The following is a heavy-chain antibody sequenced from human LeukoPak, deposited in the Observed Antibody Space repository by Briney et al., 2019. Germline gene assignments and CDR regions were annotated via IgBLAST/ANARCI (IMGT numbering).Heavy chain of an antibody. CDR3: AKDKAPGSWHTPSDF. J-gene: IGHJ4*02. CDR1: GFTFRTYA. Sequence: PGGSLRLSCAASGFTFRTYAMSWGRQAPGKGLEWVSGISDSGDGTYYAESVKGRLTISRDNSKNTVFLQMNSLRADDTAKYYCAKDKAPGSWHTPSDFWGQGTLVTVSS. D-gene: IGHD6-13*01. CDR2: ISDSGDGT. V-gene: IGHV3-23*01.